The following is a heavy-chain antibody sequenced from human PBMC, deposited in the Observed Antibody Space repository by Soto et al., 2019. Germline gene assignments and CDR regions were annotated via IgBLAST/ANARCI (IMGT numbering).Heavy chain of an antibody. V-gene: IGHV4-59*01. CDR1: GGSISSYY. CDR2: IYYSGST. CDR3: ARGGDIVVVPAAQPLYYFDY. D-gene: IGHD2-2*01. J-gene: IGHJ4*02. Sequence: SETLSLTCTVSGGSISSYYWSWIRQPPGKGLEWIGYIYYSGSTNYNPSLKSRVTTSVDTSKNQFSLKLSSVTAADTAVYYCARGGDIVVVPAAQPLYYFDYWGQGTLVTVSS.